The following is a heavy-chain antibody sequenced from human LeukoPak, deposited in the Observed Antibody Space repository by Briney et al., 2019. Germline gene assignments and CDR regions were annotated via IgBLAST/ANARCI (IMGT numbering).Heavy chain of an antibody. CDR1: GFTFGDYA. Sequence: GGSLRLSCTASGFTFGDYAMSWFRQAPGKGLEWISSIGKTSRDMYYADSVRGRFTISRDNAKNSLFLLMNSLRVEDTSVYYCVRGDNRDYWGQGTLVTVSS. CDR2: IGKTSRDM. V-gene: IGHV3-21*01. D-gene: IGHD1-14*01. CDR3: VRGDNRDY. J-gene: IGHJ4*02.